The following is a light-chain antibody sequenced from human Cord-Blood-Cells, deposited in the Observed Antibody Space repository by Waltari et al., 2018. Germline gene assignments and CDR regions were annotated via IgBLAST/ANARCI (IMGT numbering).Light chain of an antibody. V-gene: IGLV2-14*01. CDR1: SSDVGGYNY. Sequence: QSALTQPASVSGSPGQSITISCTGTSSDVGGYNYVSWYQQHPGKAPKLMIYDVSKRPSGCANRFSGSKSGNTAPLTISGLQAEDEADYYCSSYTSSSTWVFGGGTKLTVL. CDR3: SSYTSSSTWV. CDR2: DVS. J-gene: IGLJ3*02.